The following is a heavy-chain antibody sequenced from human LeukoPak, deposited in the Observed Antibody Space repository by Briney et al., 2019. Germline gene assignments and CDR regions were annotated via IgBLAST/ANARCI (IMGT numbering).Heavy chain of an antibody. J-gene: IGHJ6*02. CDR1: GLXXXXXS. V-gene: IGHV3-48*01. CDR3: ARDLQGSYYYGMDV. Sequence: GGSLRLSCADSGLXXXXXSMNWARQAPXKGLEXXXXISSNSNTIYYADSVKGRFTISRDNGKNSLYLQMNSLRAEDTAVYYCARDLQGSYYYGMDVWGQGTTVIVSS. D-gene: IGHD2-15*01. CDR2: ISSNSNTI.